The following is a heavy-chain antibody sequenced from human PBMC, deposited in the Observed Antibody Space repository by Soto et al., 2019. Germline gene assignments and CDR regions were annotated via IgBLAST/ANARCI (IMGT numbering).Heavy chain of an antibody. CDR3: ARGGYRSKYYFYYGMDV. V-gene: IGHV4-30-2*01. CDR1: GDSISSGEYS. J-gene: IGHJ6*02. D-gene: IGHD4-4*01. Sequence: SETLSLTCAVPGDSISSGEYSWSWIRQPPGKGLEWIGYIFQSGSTYYSPSLKSRVTIAVDRSKNQFSLRLSSVTAADTAVYYCARGGYRSKYYFYYGMDVWGQGTTVTVSS. CDR2: IFQSGST.